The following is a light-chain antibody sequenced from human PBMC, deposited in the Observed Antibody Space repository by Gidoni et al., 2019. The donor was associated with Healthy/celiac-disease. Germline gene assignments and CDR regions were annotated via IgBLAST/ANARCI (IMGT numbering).Light chain of an antibody. CDR3: QQLNSYPL. CDR2: AAS. CDR1: QGISSY. J-gene: IGKJ4*01. Sequence: DIQLTQSPSFLSASVGDRVTITCRASQGISSYLAWYQQKPGKAPKLLSYAASTLLSGVPSRCSGSGSVTEFTLTICSLQPEDFATYYCQQLNSYPLFGGGTKVEIK. V-gene: IGKV1-9*01.